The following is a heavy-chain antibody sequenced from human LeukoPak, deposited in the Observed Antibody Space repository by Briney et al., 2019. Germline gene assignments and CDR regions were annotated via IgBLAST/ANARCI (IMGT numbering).Heavy chain of an antibody. J-gene: IGHJ4*02. Sequence: SETLSLTCAVYGGSFSGYYWSWIRQPPGKGLEWIGYIYYSGSSNYNPSLKSRVTISIDTSKNQFSLWLSSVTAADTAVYYCARYDVWSGYYDNWGQGTLVTVSS. CDR3: ARYDVWSGYYDN. D-gene: IGHD3-3*01. CDR1: GGSFSGYY. V-gene: IGHV4-59*08. CDR2: IYYSGSS.